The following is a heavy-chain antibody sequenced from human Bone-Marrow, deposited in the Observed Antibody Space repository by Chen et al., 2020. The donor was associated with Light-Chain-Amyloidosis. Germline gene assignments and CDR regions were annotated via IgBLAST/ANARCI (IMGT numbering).Heavy chain of an antibody. CDR2: FYSGVNT. Sequence: EVQLVESGGGLVQPGGSLRLSCAASGFIVSNNYMNWVRQAPGKGLEWVSLFYSGVNTYYANSVRGRFPTSRKNPKNPLYLKMNSRRSEKTAVYSCVRGGDWGQGTLVTVSS. CDR3: VRGGD. V-gene: IGHV3-53*04. CDR1: GFIVSNNY. D-gene: IGHD3-16*01. J-gene: IGHJ4*02.